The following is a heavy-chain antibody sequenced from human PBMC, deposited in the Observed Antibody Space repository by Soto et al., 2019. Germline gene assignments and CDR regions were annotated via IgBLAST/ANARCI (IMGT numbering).Heavy chain of an antibody. CDR3: AREVDIVVVVAATAYMDV. CDR2: IIPILGIA. CDR1: GGTFSSYT. V-gene: IGHV1-69*04. D-gene: IGHD2-15*01. Sequence: GASVKVSCKASGGTFSSYTISWVRQAPGQGLEWMGRIIPILGIANYAQKFQGRVTITADKSMSTAYMELSSLRSEDTAVYYCAREVDIVVVVAATAYMDVWGKGTTVTVSS. J-gene: IGHJ6*03.